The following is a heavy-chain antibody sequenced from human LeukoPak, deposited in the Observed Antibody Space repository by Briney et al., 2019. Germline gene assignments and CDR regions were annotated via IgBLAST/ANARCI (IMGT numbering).Heavy chain of an antibody. V-gene: IGHV1-69*04. CDR2: IIPILGIA. J-gene: IGHJ6*02. D-gene: IGHD2-15*01. CDR3: ARGGYCSGGSCHPAGYYYYGMDV. CDR1: GGTFSSYA. Sequence: GASVKVSCKASGGTFSSYAISWVRQAPGQGLEWMGRIIPILGIANYAQKFQGRVTITADKSTSTAYMELSSLRSEDTAVYYCARGGYCSGGSCHPAGYYYYGMDVWGQGTTVTVSS.